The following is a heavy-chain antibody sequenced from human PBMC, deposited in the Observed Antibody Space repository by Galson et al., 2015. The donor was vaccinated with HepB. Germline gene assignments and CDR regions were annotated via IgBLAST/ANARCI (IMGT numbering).Heavy chain of an antibody. CDR2: ISYDGSNK. CDR3: AREYPPYDILTGPCDY. Sequence: SLRLSCAASGFTFSSYAMHWVRQAPGKGLEWVAVISYDGSNKYYADSVKGRFTISRDNSKNTLYLQMNSLRAEDTAVYYCAREYPPYDILTGPCDYWGQGTLVTVSS. D-gene: IGHD3-9*01. CDR1: GFTFSSYA. J-gene: IGHJ4*02. V-gene: IGHV3-30*04.